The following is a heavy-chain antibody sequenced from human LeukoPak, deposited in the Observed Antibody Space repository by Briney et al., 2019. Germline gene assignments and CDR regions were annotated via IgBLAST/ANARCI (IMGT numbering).Heavy chain of an antibody. CDR2: IGGSAGKT. D-gene: IGHD5-18*01. CDR3: ASRGYNYDYVDY. CDR1: GFTFSSNW. Sequence: GGSLRLSCATSGFTFSSNWMSWVRHAPGKGLEWVSAIGGSAGKTYYADSVKGRFTISRDNSKNTLYLQMNSLRTEDTAIYYCASRGYNYDYVDYWGQGTLVTVFS. V-gene: IGHV3-23*01. J-gene: IGHJ4*02.